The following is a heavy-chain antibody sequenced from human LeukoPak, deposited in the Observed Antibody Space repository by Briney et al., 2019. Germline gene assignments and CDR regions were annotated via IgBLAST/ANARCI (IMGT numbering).Heavy chain of an antibody. CDR1: GFTFSDYY. V-gene: IGHV3-11*01. J-gene: IGHJ4*02. CDR2: ISSSGSTI. Sequence: GGSLRLSCAASGFTFSDYYMSWIRQAPGKGLEWVSYISSSGSTIYYADSVKGRVTISRDNAKNSLYLQMNSLSAEDTAVYYCARDRPVAGTDYWGQGTLVTVSS. CDR3: ARDRPVAGTDY. D-gene: IGHD6-19*01.